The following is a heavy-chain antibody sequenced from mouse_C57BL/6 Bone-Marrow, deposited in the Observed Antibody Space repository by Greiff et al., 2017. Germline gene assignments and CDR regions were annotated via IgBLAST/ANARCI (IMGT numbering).Heavy chain of an antibody. CDR1: GFTFSSYG. V-gene: IGHV5-6*01. Sequence: EVKLVESGGDLVTPGGSLKLSCAASGFTFSSYGMSLVRQTPDKRLAWVAPISSGGSYTYSPASVKGRFTISRDNAKNTLYLQMSSLKSEDTAMYYCARQYYFDYWGQGTTLTGSS. CDR3: ARQYYFDY. J-gene: IGHJ2*01. CDR2: ISSGGSYT.